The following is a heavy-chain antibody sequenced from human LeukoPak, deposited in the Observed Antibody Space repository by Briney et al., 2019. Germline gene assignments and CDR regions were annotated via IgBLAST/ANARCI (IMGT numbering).Heavy chain of an antibody. V-gene: IGHV4-34*01. J-gene: IGHJ4*02. D-gene: IGHD1-26*01. CDR2: INHSGST. Sequence: PSETLSLTCAVYGGSFSGYYWSWIRQPPGKGLEWIGEINHSGSTNCNPSLKSRVTISVDTSKNQFSLKLSSVTAADTAVYYCARRARYLYYFDYWGQGTLVTVSS. CDR3: ARRARYLYYFDY. CDR1: GGSFSGYY.